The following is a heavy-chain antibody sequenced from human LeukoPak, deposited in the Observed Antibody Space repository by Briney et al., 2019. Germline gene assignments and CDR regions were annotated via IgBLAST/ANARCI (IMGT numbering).Heavy chain of an antibody. J-gene: IGHJ4*02. CDR3: ARVQWDYYDSGGRFPLDY. V-gene: IGHV3-7*01. CDR1: GFTFNNFW. D-gene: IGHD3-22*01. CDR2: IKHDGSER. Sequence: PGGSLRLSCATSGFTFNNFWMSWVRQAPGKGLEWVANIKHDGSERYYVDSVKGRFSISRDNAKNSLFLQMNSLRAEDAAVYYCARVQWDYYDSGGRFPLDYWGQGTLVTVSS.